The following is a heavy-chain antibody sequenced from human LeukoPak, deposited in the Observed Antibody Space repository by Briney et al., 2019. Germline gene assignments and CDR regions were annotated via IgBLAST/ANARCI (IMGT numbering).Heavy chain of an antibody. J-gene: IGHJ3*02. CDR3: ARVSYYGSGSYIDVGAFDI. CDR2: ISGSGGST. CDR1: GFTFSSYA. Sequence: HPGGSLRLSCAASGFTFSSYALNWVRQAPGKGLEWVSAISGSGGSTYYADSVKGRFTISRDNSKNTLYLQMNSLRAEDTAVYYCARVSYYGSGSYIDVGAFDIWGQGTTVTVSS. V-gene: IGHV3-23*01. D-gene: IGHD3-10*01.